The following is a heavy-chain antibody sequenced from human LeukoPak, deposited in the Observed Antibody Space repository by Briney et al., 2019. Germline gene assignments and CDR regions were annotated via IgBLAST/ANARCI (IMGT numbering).Heavy chain of an antibody. V-gene: IGHV1-46*01. Sequence: GASVKVSCKASEYTFTSYYMHWVRQAPGQGLEWMGIINPSGGSTSYAQKFQGRVTMTRDTSTSTVYMELSRLRSEDTAVYYCARAGGRFYYFDYWGQGTLVTVSS. J-gene: IGHJ4*02. D-gene: IGHD3-10*01. CDR2: INPSGGST. CDR3: ARAGGRFYYFDY. CDR1: EYTFTSYY.